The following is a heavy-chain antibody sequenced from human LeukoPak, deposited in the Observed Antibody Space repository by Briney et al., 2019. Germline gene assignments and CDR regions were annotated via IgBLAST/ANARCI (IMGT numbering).Heavy chain of an antibody. J-gene: IGHJ4*01. CDR1: GFYFSDYT. CDR3: ASRVGATPWAY. D-gene: IGHD1-26*01. V-gene: IGHV3-21*04. Sequence: GGSLRLSCAVSGFYFSDYTMNWVRQSPERGLEWVSSISRSGRNIYYADSVKGRFNMSRENAKNSFFLQMNRLPGDDTAIYYCASRVGATPWAYWGNGTLVTVSS. CDR2: ISRSGRNI.